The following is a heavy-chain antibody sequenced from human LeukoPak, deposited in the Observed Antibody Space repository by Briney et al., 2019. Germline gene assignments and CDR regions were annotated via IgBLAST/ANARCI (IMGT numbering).Heavy chain of an antibody. CDR2: ISSSSSYI. Sequence: GGSLRLSCAASGFTFSSYSMNWVRQAPGKGLEWVSSISSSSSYIYCADSVKGRFTISRDNAKNSLYLQMNSLRAEDTAVYYCARRGSDYVWGSYHYYFGYWGQGTLVTVSS. CDR3: ARRGSDYVWGSYHYYFGY. J-gene: IGHJ4*02. CDR1: GFTFSSYS. D-gene: IGHD3-16*02. V-gene: IGHV3-21*01.